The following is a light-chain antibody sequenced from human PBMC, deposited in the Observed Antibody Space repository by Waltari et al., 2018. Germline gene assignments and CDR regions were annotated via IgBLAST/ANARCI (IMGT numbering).Light chain of an antibody. Sequence: QSALTQPASVPGSPGQSITISCTGTSSDVGGYNSVSWYHQHPGKAPKHIIYDVSKRPSGVSNRFSGSKSGNTASLTISGLQAEDEADYYCSSYRSSDTYVFGTGTKVTVL. CDR1: SSDVGGYNS. CDR3: SSYRSSDTYV. CDR2: DVS. J-gene: IGLJ1*01. V-gene: IGLV2-14*01.